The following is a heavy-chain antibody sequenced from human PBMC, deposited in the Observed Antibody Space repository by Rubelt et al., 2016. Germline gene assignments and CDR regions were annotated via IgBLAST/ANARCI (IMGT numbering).Heavy chain of an antibody. CDR3: ATRLPTDY. V-gene: IGHV4-34*01. J-gene: IGHJ4*02. D-gene: IGHD2-15*01. Sequence: QVQLKQWGTGLLRPSETLSLTCAVYGGSFSDHHWSWIRQPPGKGLEWIGEISHRGRTNYNTSLKSRVNVSVDTSKNQCFLQVTALTAADTAGYFCATRLPTDYWSQGTPVTV. CDR2: ISHRGRT. CDR1: GGSFSDHH.